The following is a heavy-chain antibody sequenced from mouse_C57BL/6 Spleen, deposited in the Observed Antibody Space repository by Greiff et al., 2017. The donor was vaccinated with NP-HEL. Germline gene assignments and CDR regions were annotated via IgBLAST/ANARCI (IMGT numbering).Heavy chain of an antibody. CDR2: IDHEDGET. J-gene: IGHJ2*01. V-gene: IGHV14-2*01. CDR1: GFNIKDYY. CDR3: APIYDGYPFDY. D-gene: IGHD2-3*01. Sequence: DVKLQESGAELVKPGASVKLSCTASGFNIKDYYMHWVKQRTEQGLEWIGRIDHEDGETKYAPKFQGKATITADTSSNTTYLQLSSLTSEDTAFYYCAPIYDGYPFDYGGQGTTHTVSS.